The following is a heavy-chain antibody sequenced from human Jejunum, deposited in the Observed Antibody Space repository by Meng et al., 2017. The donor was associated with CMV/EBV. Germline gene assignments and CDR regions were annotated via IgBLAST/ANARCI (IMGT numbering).Heavy chain of an antibody. J-gene: IGHJ6*02. D-gene: IGHD2-15*01. CDR2: IFTDDDT. V-gene: IGHV3-53*01. CDR3: ARDPVEDVVAVPGRPNYYRYYGLNV. Sequence: SWIRQAPGKGLEWVSVIFTDDDTYYADSVKGRFTISRDNSKNTVYLQMNNLRPEDTAVYFCARDPVEDVVAVPGRPNYYRYYGLNVWGQGTTVTVSS.